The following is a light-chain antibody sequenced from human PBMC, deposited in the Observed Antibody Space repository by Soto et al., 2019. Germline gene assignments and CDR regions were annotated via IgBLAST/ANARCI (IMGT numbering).Light chain of an antibody. J-gene: IGKJ2*01. CDR3: QQRYRTQYT. V-gene: IGKV1-39*01. Sequence: DIQMTQSPSSLSASVVDIVTITCRASQSMSNYLNWYQHKPGKAPKVLIYAASTLQSGDPSRFSGRGSGTDFTLTISSLPPEDFATYHCQQRYRTQYTFGQGTKLEIK. CDR1: QSMSNY. CDR2: AAS.